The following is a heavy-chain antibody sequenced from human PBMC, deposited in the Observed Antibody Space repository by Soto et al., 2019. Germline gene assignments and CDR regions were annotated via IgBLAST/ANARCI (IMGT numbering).Heavy chain of an antibody. CDR2: INTNTGNP. CDR3: ASGKTGIAAAGSLVDY. Sequence: QVQLVQSGSELKKPGASMKVSCKPSGYTFTSYAMNWVRQAPGQGLEWMGWINTNTGNPTYAQGFTGRFVFSLDTSVSTAYLQICSLKAEDTAVYYCASGKTGIAAAGSLVDYWGQGTLVTVSS. J-gene: IGHJ4*02. V-gene: IGHV7-4-1*01. CDR1: GYTFTSYA. D-gene: IGHD6-13*01.